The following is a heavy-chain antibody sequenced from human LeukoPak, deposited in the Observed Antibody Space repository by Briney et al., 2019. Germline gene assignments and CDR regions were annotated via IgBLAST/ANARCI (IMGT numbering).Heavy chain of an antibody. V-gene: IGHV3-30*18. CDR1: GFTFSTYG. CDR2: ISYDGSNK. D-gene: IGHD2-21*02. Sequence: PGGSLRLSCAASGFTFSTYGMHWVRQAPGKGLECVAVISYDGSNKYYADSVKGRFTISRDNSKNTLYLQMNSLGPEDTAVYYCAKGLDSLVVVTPPDYWGQGTLVTVSS. CDR3: AKGLDSLVVVTPPDY. J-gene: IGHJ4*02.